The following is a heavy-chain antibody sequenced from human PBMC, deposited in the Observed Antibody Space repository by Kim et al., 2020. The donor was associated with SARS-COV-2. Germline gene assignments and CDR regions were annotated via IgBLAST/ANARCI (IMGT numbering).Heavy chain of an antibody. CDR3: ARGYYYDSSGYPNWFDP. Sequence: SETLSLTCTVSGYSISSGYYWGWIRQPPGKGLEWIGSIYHSGSTYYNPSLKSRVTISVDTSKNQFSLKLSSVTAADTAVYYCARGYYYDSSGYPNWFDP. V-gene: IGHV4-38-2*02. CDR2: IYHSGST. D-gene: IGHD3-22*01. CDR1: GYSISSGYY. J-gene: IGHJ5*02.